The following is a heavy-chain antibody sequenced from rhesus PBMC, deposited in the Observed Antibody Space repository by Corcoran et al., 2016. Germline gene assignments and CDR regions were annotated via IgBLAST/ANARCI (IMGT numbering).Heavy chain of an antibody. D-gene: IGHD5-24*01. CDR3: ARTRGRYSYRNLLDV. CDR2: IYWDDDK. Sequence: QVTLKESGPALVKPTQTLTLTCTFSGFSLSTSGMGVGWIRQPPGKALEWLASIYWDDDKYYSTPLHTTLTTPKDPSTNQLVLTITNMGPLDTATYSCARTRGRYSYRNLLDVWGRGVLVTVSS. J-gene: IGHJ5-2*02. V-gene: IGHV2S1*01. CDR1: GFSLSTSGMG.